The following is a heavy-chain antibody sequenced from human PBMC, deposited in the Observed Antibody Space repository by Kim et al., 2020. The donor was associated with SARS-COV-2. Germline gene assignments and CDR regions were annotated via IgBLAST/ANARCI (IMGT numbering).Heavy chain of an antibody. J-gene: IGHJ4*02. D-gene: IGHD1-26*01. CDR1: GFTFSNAW. Sequence: GGSLRLSCAASGFTFSNAWMSWVRQAPGKGLEWVGRIKSKTDGGTTDYAAPVKGRFTISRDDSKNTLYLQMNSLKTEDTAVYYCTTDYVSDWELAGYWGQGTLVTVSS. V-gene: IGHV3-15*01. CDR2: IKSKTDGGTT. CDR3: TTDYVSDWELAGY.